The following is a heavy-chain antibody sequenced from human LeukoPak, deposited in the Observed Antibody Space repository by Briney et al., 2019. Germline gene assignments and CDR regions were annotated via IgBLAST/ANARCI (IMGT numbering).Heavy chain of an antibody. Sequence: ASVKVSCKASGYTFTSYGISWVRQAPGQGLEWMGWISTYNGNTNYAQNLQGRVTMTTDTSTSTAYMELRSLRSEDTAVYYCARGRDYFDSSGDYNGYWGQGTLVTVSA. CDR1: GYTFTSYG. CDR3: ARGRDYFDSSGDYNGY. V-gene: IGHV1-18*01. CDR2: ISTYNGNT. D-gene: IGHD3-22*01. J-gene: IGHJ4*02.